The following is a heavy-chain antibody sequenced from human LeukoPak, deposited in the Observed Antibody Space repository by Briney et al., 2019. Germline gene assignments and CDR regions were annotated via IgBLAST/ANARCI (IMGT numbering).Heavy chain of an antibody. D-gene: IGHD2-2*01. CDR1: GYTFTSNY. CDR2: IHPSGGNT. J-gene: IGHJ4*02. Sequence: ASVKVSCKASGYTFTSNYMHWVRQAPGQGLEWMRIIHPSGGNTNYAQKFQGRVAMTRDMSTSTVYMELSSLRSEDTAIYYCARDCSSTRCQGPVFDNWGQGTLVTVSS. V-gene: IGHV1-46*01. CDR3: ARDCSSTRCQGPVFDN.